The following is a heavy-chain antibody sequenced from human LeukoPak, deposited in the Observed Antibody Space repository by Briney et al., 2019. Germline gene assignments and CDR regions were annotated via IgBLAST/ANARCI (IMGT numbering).Heavy chain of an antibody. Sequence: SETLSLTCAVYGGSFSGYYWSWIRQRPGKGLEWIGEINHSGSTNYNPSLKSRVTISVDTSKNQFSLKLSSVTAADTAVYYCARDLDSSGTTPGYWGQGTLVTVSS. V-gene: IGHV4-34*01. J-gene: IGHJ4*02. D-gene: IGHD3-22*01. CDR2: INHSGST. CDR3: ARDLDSSGTTPGY. CDR1: GGSFSGYY.